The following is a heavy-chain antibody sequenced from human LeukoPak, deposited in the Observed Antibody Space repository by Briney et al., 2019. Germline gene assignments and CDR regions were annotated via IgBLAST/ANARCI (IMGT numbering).Heavy chain of an antibody. CDR2: INPNTGAT. V-gene: IGHV1-2*04. CDR1: GYTFTGFY. J-gene: IGHJ4*02. Sequence: GASVTVSCKTSGYTFTGFYIHWVRQAPGQGLEWMGWINPNTGATNFAQKFQGWVTMTTDTSVSTAYMDLRRLRFDDTAVYYCAREGDFNGSGRGDSWGQGTLVTVSS. D-gene: IGHD3-10*01. CDR3: AREGDFNGSGRGDS.